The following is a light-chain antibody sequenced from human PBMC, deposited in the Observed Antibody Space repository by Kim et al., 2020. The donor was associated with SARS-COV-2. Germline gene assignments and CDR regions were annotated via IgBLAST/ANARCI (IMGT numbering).Light chain of an antibody. CDR1: QGIMNS. Sequence: DIQMTQSPSSLSASVGDRVTITCRASQGIMNSLAWYQQKPGKAPILLVYSTSKLESGVSSRFSGSGSGTDYSLNISSLQPGDFGTYYCQQYENMPRTFGQGTKLEI. V-gene: IGKV1-NL1*01. CDR2: STS. CDR3: QQYENMPRT. J-gene: IGKJ2*01.